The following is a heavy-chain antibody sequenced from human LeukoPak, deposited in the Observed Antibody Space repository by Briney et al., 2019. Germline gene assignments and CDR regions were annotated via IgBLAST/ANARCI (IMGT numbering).Heavy chain of an antibody. CDR1: GFTFSSYG. Sequence: GGSLRLSCAASGFTFSSYGMHWVRQAPGKGLEWVPVISYDGSNKYYADSVKGRFTISRDNSKNTLYLQMNSLRVEDTAVYYCLVWKHVFDRWGQGTLVTVSS. CDR2: ISYDGSNK. CDR3: LVWKHVFDR. J-gene: IGHJ5*02. V-gene: IGHV3-30*03. D-gene: IGHD5/OR15-5a*01.